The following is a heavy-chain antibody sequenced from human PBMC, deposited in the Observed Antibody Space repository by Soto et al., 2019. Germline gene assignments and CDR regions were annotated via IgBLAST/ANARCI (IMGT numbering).Heavy chain of an antibody. CDR2: IIPIFGTA. D-gene: IGHD2-8*01. V-gene: IGHV1-69*01. Sequence: VKVSCTDSGGTFSSDAISWVLQSPGQGLEWMGGIIPIFGTANYAQKLQGRVTITAAESTSTAYMELSSLRSEDPAVYHCAXAGRGTMVYAIYDAFDIWGQVTMVTVSS. J-gene: IGHJ3*02. CDR3: AXAGRGTMVYAIYDAFDI. CDR1: GGTFSSDA.